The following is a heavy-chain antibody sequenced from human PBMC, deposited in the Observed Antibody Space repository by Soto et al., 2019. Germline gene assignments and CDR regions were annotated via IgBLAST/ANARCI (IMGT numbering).Heavy chain of an antibody. Sequence: QVQLVESGGGVVQSGRSLRLSCAASGFSFSSYGMHWVRQAPGKGLEWVAVIWYDGSNKYYADSVKGRFTISRDNSKNTLYVLMNGLRAEDTGVYYCARDGSGDRHAFDIWGQGTMVTVSS. CDR1: GFSFSSYG. V-gene: IGHV3-33*01. D-gene: IGHD3-10*01. J-gene: IGHJ3*02. CDR3: ARDGSGDRHAFDI. CDR2: IWYDGSNK.